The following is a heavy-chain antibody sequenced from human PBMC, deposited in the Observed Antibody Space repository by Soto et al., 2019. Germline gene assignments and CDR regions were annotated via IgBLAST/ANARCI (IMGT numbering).Heavy chain of an antibody. CDR1: GFTFSSYW. CDR2: ISSSSSYI. Sequence: GGSLRLSCAASGFTFSSYWMSWVRQSPGKGLEWVSSISSSSSYIYYADSVKGRFTISRDNAKNSLYLQMNSLRAEDTAVYYCARGSFPLNLDYWGQGTLVTVSS. CDR3: ARGSFPLNLDY. J-gene: IGHJ4*02. V-gene: IGHV3-21*01.